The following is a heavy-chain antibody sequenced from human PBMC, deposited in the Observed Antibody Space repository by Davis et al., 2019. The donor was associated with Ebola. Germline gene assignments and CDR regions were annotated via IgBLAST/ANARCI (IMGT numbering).Heavy chain of an antibody. CDR3: VRDGGDGFSSGWYFDY. V-gene: IGHV3-30*04. Sequence: GESLKISCAASGFYFSQSVMHWVRQAPGKDLEWLSVMIHDGSIEYYADSVKGRFTISGDNSQNALYLQMNRLTNEDTAVYYCVRDGGDGFSSGWYFDYWGQGILVTVSS. CDR2: MIHDGSIE. CDR1: GFYFSQSV. J-gene: IGHJ4*02. D-gene: IGHD6-19*01.